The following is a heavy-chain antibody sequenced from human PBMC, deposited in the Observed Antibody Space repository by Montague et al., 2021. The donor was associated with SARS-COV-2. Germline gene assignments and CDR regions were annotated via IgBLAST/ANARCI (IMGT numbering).Heavy chain of an antibody. Sequence: SETLSLTCAVYTDSFSGYYWSWIRQGPGKGLEWIGEITHSGSTNHNPSLQSRVTISVDKSKKQVSLKLRSLTAADTAVYYCARGADYDFWSGFLRYKWFGPWGQGTPVTVSS. J-gene: IGHJ5*02. CDR2: ITHSGST. CDR1: TDSFSGYY. D-gene: IGHD3-3*01. CDR3: ARGADYDFWSGFLRYKWFGP. V-gene: IGHV4-34*01.